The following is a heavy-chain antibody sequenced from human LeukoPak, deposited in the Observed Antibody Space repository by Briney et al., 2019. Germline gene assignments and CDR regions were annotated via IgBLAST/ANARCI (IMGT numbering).Heavy chain of an antibody. CDR1: GGTFSSYA. CDR2: IIPILGIA. D-gene: IGHD2-2*01. V-gene: IGHV1-69*04. Sequence: GASVKVSCKASGGTFSSYAISWVRQAPGQGLEWMGRIIPILGIANYAQKFQGRVTITADKSTSTAYMELSSLRSEDTAVYYCARIRGCSSTSCYYYFDYWGQGTLVTVSS. CDR3: ARIRGCSSTSCYYYFDY. J-gene: IGHJ4*02.